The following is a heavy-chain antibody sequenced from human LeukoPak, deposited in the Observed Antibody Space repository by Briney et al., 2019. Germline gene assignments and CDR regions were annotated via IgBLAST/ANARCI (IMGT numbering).Heavy chain of an antibody. D-gene: IGHD5-18*01. CDR1: GFTFSSYG. J-gene: IGHJ3*02. Sequence: GGSLRLSCAASGFTFSSYGMTWVRQAPGKGLEWVSYISSSSSTIYYADSVKGRFTISRDNAKNSLYLQMNSLRAEDTAVYYCARDLDTAMSSDAFDIWGQGTMVTVSS. CDR3: ARDLDTAMSSDAFDI. V-gene: IGHV3-48*04. CDR2: ISSSSSTI.